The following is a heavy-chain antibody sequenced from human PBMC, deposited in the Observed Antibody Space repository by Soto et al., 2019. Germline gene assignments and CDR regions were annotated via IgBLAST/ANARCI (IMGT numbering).Heavy chain of an antibody. CDR2: ISSDGSDT. Sequence: GGSLRLSCAASGFVFSNYGMHWVRQAPGKGLEWVAVISSDGSDTSYADSVQGRFTISRDNSKNTLHLEIDSLRVEDTAVYYCAKVPFYCAGGDCPRADYWGQGTLVTVSS. D-gene: IGHD2-8*02. J-gene: IGHJ4*02. CDR1: GFVFSNYG. V-gene: IGHV3-30*18. CDR3: AKVPFYCAGGDCPRADY.